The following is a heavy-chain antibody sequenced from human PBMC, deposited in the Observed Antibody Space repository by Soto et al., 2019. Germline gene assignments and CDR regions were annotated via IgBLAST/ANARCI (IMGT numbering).Heavy chain of an antibody. CDR1: GYSFTSYW. CDR2: IYPGDSDI. Sequence: ESLKHSYKCSGYSFTSYWIGWVLQMPGKGLEWMGIIYPGDSDIRYSPSFEGQVTISADKSISTAYLQWSSLRASDTAMYYCARHGGRRPQLFYYYGMDVWGQGTTVTVSS. D-gene: IGHD3-16*01. V-gene: IGHV5-51*01. J-gene: IGHJ6*02. CDR3: ARHGGRRPQLFYYYGMDV.